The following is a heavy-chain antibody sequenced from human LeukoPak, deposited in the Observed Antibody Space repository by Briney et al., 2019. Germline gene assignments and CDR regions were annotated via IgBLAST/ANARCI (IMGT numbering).Heavy chain of an antibody. CDR2: ISYDGSDK. CDR1: GLTFSAYG. D-gene: IGHD6-6*01. Sequence: GGSLRLSCASSGLTFSAYGMHWVRQAPGKGLEWVAVISYDGSDKYYADSVKGRFTISRDNSKNTLYLQMNTLRAEDTAVYYCAKARPAIAARVGYYYGMDVWGQGTTVTVSS. V-gene: IGHV3-30*18. CDR3: AKARPAIAARVGYYYGMDV. J-gene: IGHJ6*02.